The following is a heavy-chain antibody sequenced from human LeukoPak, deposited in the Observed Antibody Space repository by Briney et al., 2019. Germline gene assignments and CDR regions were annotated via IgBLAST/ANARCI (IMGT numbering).Heavy chain of an antibody. D-gene: IGHD2-21*02. CDR1: GFTFSSYA. CDR2: ISGSGGST. V-gene: IGHV3-23*01. CDR3: AKDWVVTATFDY. J-gene: IGHJ4*02. Sequence: GGSLRLSCAASGFTFSSYAMSWVRQAPGKGPEWVSAISGSGGSTYYADSVKGRFTISRDNSKDTLYLQMNSLRAEDTAVYYCAKDWVVTATFDYWGQGTLVTVSS.